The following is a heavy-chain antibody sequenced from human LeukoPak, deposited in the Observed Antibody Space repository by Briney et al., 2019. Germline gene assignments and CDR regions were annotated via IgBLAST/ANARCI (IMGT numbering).Heavy chain of an antibody. D-gene: IGHD3-22*01. CDR3: ATAYYYDSSGPMGDY. Sequence: AASVNVSCKVSGYTLTELSMHWVRQAPGKGLEWMGGFDPEDGETIYAQKFQGRVTMTEDTSTDTAYMELSSLRSEDTAVYYCATAYYYDSSGPMGDYWGQGTLVTVSS. V-gene: IGHV1-24*01. J-gene: IGHJ4*02. CDR2: FDPEDGET. CDR1: GYTLTELS.